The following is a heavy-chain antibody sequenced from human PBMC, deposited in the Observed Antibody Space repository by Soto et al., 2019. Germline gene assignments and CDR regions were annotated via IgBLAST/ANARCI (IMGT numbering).Heavy chain of an antibody. D-gene: IGHD6-19*01. CDR1: GGSISSYY. Sequence: QVQLQESGPGLVKPPETLSLTCTVSGGSISSYYWSWIRQPPGKGLEWIGYIYYSGSTNYNPSLKSRVTISVDTSKNQFSLKLSSVTAADTAVYYCARGTLSSGWEMIDYGMDVWGQGTTVTVSS. CDR2: IYYSGST. CDR3: ARGTLSSGWEMIDYGMDV. J-gene: IGHJ6*02. V-gene: IGHV4-59*01.